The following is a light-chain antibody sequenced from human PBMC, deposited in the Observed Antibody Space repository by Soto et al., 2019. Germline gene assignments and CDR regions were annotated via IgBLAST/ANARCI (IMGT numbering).Light chain of an antibody. CDR3: QQRANWLT. CDR2: DAS. V-gene: IGKV3-11*01. Sequence: EIVLTQSPSTLSLSPGERVTISCRASKSIGRYLAWYQHKPGQAPRLLIYDASNRATGIPARFSGSGSGTDFTLTISSLEPEDLADYYCQQRANWLTFGGGTKVEIK. J-gene: IGKJ4*01. CDR1: KSIGRY.